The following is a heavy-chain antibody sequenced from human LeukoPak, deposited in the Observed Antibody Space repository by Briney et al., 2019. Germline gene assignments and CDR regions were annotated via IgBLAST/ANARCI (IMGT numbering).Heavy chain of an antibody. Sequence: PGGSLRLSCAGSGLIFSAYAMSWVRQAPGKGLEWVSAIGGSGVSTSYTDSVKGRFTTSRDNSKSTLYLQMHSLRAEDTAVYYCAKGIEVDHTLPFDYWGQGTLVTVSS. J-gene: IGHJ4*02. CDR3: AKGIEVDHTLPFDY. CDR2: IGGSGVST. CDR1: GLIFSAYA. D-gene: IGHD1-14*01. V-gene: IGHV3-23*01.